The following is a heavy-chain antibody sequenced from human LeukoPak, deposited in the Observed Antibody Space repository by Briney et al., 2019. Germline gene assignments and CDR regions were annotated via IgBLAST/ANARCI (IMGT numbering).Heavy chain of an antibody. D-gene: IGHD6-13*01. V-gene: IGHV3-30-3*01. CDR2: ISYDGSNK. J-gene: IGHJ6*02. CDR3: ARDGAAARPEYYYYYGMDV. Sequence: GRSLRLSCAASGFTFSSYAMHWARQAPGKGLEWVAVISYDGSNKYHADSVKGRFTISRDNSKNTLYLQMNSLRAEDTAVYYCARDGAAARPEYYYYYGMDVWGQGTTVTVSS. CDR1: GFTFSSYA.